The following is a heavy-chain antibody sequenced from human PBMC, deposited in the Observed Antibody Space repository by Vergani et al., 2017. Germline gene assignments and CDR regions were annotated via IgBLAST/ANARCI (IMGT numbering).Heavy chain of an antibody. J-gene: IGHJ4*02. CDR1: GYTFTSYA. Sequence: QVQLVQSGAEVKKPGASVKVSCKASGYTFTSYAMHWVRQAPGQRLEWMGWINTGNGNTKYAQKLQGRVTTTRDTSARTAYMELSSLRAEDTAVYYCARAIGYSSGWDVHGYWGQGTLVTVSS. D-gene: IGHD6-19*01. CDR3: ARAIGYSSGWDVHGY. CDR2: INTGNGNT. V-gene: IGHV1-3*04.